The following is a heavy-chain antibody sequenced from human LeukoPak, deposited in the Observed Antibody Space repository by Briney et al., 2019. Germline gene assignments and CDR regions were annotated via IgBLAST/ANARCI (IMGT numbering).Heavy chain of an antibody. CDR1: GFTFSSYS. CDR2: IWYDGSNK. CDR3: ARPYCGGDCPHDAFDI. Sequence: PGGSLRLSCAASGFTFSSYSMNWVRQAPGKGLEWVAVIWYDGSNKYYADSVKGRFTISRDNSKNTLYLQMNSLRAEDTAVYYCARPYCGGDCPHDAFDIWGQGTMVTVSS. V-gene: IGHV3-33*08. J-gene: IGHJ3*02. D-gene: IGHD2-21*02.